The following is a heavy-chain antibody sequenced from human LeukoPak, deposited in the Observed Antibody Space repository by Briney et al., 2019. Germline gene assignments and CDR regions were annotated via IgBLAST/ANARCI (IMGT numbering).Heavy chain of an antibody. CDR2: IYTSGST. Sequence: SETLSLTCTVSGGSISSYYWSWIRQPPGKGLEWIGYIYTSGSTNYNPSLKSRVTISVDTSKNQFSLKLSSVTAADTAVNYCARHGKYYDSSGYYSAFDYWGQGTLVTVSS. D-gene: IGHD3-22*01. J-gene: IGHJ4*02. CDR3: ARHGKYYDSSGYYSAFDY. CDR1: GGSISSYY. V-gene: IGHV4-4*09.